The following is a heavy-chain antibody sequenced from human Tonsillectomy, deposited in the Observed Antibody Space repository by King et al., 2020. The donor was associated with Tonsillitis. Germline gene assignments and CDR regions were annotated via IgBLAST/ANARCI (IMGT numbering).Heavy chain of an antibody. CDR2: IYHTGST. J-gene: IGHJ2*01. CDR1: GGSISTGGYS. V-gene: IGHV4-30-2*01. CDR3: ARGAYCGGDCFWYFDF. Sequence: QLQESGSGLVKPSQTLSLTCAVSGGSISTGGYSWSWIRQPPGKGLEWIGYIYHTGSTYYNPPLQSRVTMSVDRSKSTFSLKLSHVAAADTAVYYCARGAYCGGDCFWYFDFWGRGTLVTVSS. D-gene: IGHD2-21*01.